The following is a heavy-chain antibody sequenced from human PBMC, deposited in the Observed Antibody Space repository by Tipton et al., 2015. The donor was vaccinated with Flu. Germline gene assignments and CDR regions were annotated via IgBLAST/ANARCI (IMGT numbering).Heavy chain of an antibody. CDR2: IHYSGSP. CDR1: GYSMRSDYF. D-gene: IGHD4-11*01. J-gene: IGHJ4*02. CDR3: ARRDYSNYQEPDY. Sequence: PGLVKPSETLSLTCTVSGYSMRSDYFWGWIRQPPGKGLEWIGNIHYSGSPHYNPSLKSRVTISIDTSKHQFSLRLRSVTAADTAVYYCARRDYSNYQEPDYWGQGTLVTVSS. V-gene: IGHV4-38-2*02.